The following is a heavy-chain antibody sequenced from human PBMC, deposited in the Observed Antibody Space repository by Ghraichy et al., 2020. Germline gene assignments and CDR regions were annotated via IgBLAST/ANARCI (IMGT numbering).Heavy chain of an antibody. J-gene: IGHJ6*02. CDR3: AKSDGGNRYYYYGMDV. V-gene: IGHV4-39*01. CDR1: GGSITGNPYY. CDR2: IFYSGTT. D-gene: IGHD4-23*01. Sequence: LSLTCTVSGGSITGNPYYWGWIRQPPGKGVEWIGTIFYSGTTYFNPSLKSRLTISIDTSKTQFSLKLSSVTAADSAVYYCAKSDGGNRYYYYGMDVWGQGTTVIVSS.